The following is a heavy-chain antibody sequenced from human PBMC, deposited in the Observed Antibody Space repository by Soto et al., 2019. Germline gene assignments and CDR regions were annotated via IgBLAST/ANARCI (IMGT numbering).Heavy chain of an antibody. CDR3: ARVGRGYDFVVVAFDI. CDR1: GFTFSDYY. V-gene: IGHV3-11*01. CDR2: ISSSGSTI. D-gene: IGHD5-12*01. J-gene: IGHJ3*02. Sequence: PGGSLRLSCAASGFTFSDYYMSWIRQAPGKGLEWVSYISSSGSTIYYADSVKGRFTISRDDAKNSLYLQMNSLRAEDTAVYYCARVGRGYDFVVVAFDIWGQGTMVTVSS.